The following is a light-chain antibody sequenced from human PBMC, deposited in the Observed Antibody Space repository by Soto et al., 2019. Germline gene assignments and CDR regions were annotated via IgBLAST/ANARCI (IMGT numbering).Light chain of an antibody. CDR3: QQYNIWPET. V-gene: IGKV1-5*01. CDR2: DAS. Sequence: DIQMTQSPSTLSASVGDRVTITCRASQSISSWLAWYQQKPGKAPKLLIYDASSLESGVPSRFSGSGSGTEFTLTISSLQPDDFATYYCQQYNIWPETFGQGTKVEIK. CDR1: QSISSW. J-gene: IGKJ1*01.